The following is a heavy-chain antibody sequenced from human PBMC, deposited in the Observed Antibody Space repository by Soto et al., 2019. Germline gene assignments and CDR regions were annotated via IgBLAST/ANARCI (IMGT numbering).Heavy chain of an antibody. CDR3: ARDSQLDRPGWFDP. CDR2: ISAYNGNT. CDR1: GYTFNAFG. Sequence: QVQLVQSAAEVKKPGASVKVSCKASGYTFNAFGISWVRQAPGHGLAWMGWISAYNGNTNYAQKFQGRVTMTTDTSTSTAYMELTSLKSDAAAVYYCARDSQLDRPGWFDPWGQGTLVTVSS. J-gene: IGHJ5*02. V-gene: IGHV1-18*01. D-gene: IGHD1-1*01.